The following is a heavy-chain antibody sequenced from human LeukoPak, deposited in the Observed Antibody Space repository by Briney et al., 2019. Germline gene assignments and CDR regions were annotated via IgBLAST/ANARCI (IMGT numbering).Heavy chain of an antibody. CDR2: ISGSGDTT. CDR1: GFTFSSYA. Sequence: GGSLRLSCAASGFTFSSYAMSWVRQVPGKGLEWVSGISGSGDTTYYADSVKGWFTISRDNSKNTLYLQVNSLRAEDTAVYYCAKGRQARWLQSLFDYWGQGTLVTVSS. D-gene: IGHD5-24*01. CDR3: AKGRQARWLQSLFDY. J-gene: IGHJ4*02. V-gene: IGHV3-23*01.